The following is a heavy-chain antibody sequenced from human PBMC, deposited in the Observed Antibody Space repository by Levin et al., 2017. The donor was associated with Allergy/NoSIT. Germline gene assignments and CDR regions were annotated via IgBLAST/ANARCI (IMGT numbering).Heavy chain of an antibody. CDR1: GFTFDDYA. Sequence: PGGSLRLSCAASGFTFDDYAMHWVRQAPGKGLEWVSGISWNSGSIGYADSVKGRFTISRDNAKNSLYLQMNSLRAEDTALYYCARAYYDSSGYYNWFDPWGQGTLVTVSS. V-gene: IGHV3-9*01. CDR3: ARAYYDSSGYYNWFDP. D-gene: IGHD3-22*01. J-gene: IGHJ5*02. CDR2: ISWNSGSI.